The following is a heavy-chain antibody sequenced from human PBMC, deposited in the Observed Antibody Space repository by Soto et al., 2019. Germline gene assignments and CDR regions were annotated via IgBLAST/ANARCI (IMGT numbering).Heavy chain of an antibody. CDR3: AKLYYACWSGYSTPYYFDC. D-gene: IGHD3-3*01. J-gene: IGHJ4*02. CDR1: GFTFSSYA. CDR2: ISGSGGST. V-gene: IGHV3-23*01. Sequence: EVQLLESGGGLVQPGGSLRLSCAASGFTFSSYAMSWVRQAPGKGLEWVSAISGSGGSTYYADSVKGRFTISRDNSKNTLYLQMISLRAEDTAVYYCAKLYYACWSGYSTPYYFDCWGQGSLVTVSS.